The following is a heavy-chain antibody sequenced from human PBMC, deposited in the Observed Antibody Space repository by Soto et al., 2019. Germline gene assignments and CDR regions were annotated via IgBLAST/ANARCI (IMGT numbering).Heavy chain of an antibody. V-gene: IGHV3-30-3*01. D-gene: IGHD6-13*01. CDR1: GFTFSGKS. CDR3: ATEIDDSWLLIS. CDR2: ISPDGSQI. J-gene: IGHJ5*02. Sequence: GGSLRLSCAASGFTFSGKSMHWVRQAPGKGLEWVALISPDGSQIFYADSVRGRFTISRDNSKNTAYLQMNSLRAEDTSLYFCATEIDDSWLLISWGQGTLFTVSS.